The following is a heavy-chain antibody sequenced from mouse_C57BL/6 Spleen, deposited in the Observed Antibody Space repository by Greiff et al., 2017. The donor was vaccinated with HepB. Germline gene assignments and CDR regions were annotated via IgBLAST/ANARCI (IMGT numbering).Heavy chain of an antibody. CDR2: IDPSDSYT. CDR3: ARGGDVAY. CDR1: GYTFTSYW. Sequence: VQLQQPGAELVMPGASVKLSCKASGYTFTSYWMHWVKQRPGQGLEWIGEIDPSDSYTNYNQKFKGKSTLTVDKSSSTAYMQLSSLTSEDSAVYYCARGGDVAYWGQGTLVTVSA. V-gene: IGHV1-69*01. D-gene: IGHD3-3*01. J-gene: IGHJ3*01.